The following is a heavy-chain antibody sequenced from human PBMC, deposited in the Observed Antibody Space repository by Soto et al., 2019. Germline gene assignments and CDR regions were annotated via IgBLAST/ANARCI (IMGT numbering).Heavy chain of an antibody. CDR3: APLSVSLSGPYGIHV. D-gene: IGHD2-15*01. CDR2: MLYSGLT. Sequence: KPSETLSLTCSVSGYSVSSSDYYWAWIRQPPGKGLEWIGSMLYSGLTYYNPSLKSRVTLSVDTSKNQFSVRLNSVTASDTAVYYCAPLSVSLSGPYGIHVWGPGTTVTVSS. CDR1: GYSVSSSDYY. V-gene: IGHV4-39*01. J-gene: IGHJ6*02.